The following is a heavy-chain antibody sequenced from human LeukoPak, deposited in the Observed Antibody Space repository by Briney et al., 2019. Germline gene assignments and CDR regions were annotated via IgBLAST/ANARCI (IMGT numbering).Heavy chain of an antibody. CDR1: GLTVTNVW. V-gene: IGHV3-21*01. J-gene: IGHJ4*02. Sequence: GGSLRLSCAVSGLTVTNVWMTWVRQVPGKGLEWVSSISSSSSYIYYADSVKGRFTISRDNAKNSLYLQMNSLRAEDTAVYYCATEVTPRPYWGQGTLVTVSS. CDR2: ISSSSSYI. CDR3: ATEVTPRPY. D-gene: IGHD4-23*01.